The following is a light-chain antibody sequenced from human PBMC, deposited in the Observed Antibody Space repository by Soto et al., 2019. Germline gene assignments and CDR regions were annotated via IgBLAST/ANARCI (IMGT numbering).Light chain of an antibody. CDR2: AAS. Sequence: DLQLTQSPSFLSASVGDRVTITCRASQGISSHLAWYQQKPGKAPNLLIYAASTLQSGVPSRFSGGGSGTEFTLTISSLQPEDFATYYCQQLNSFPFTFGQGTRLDIK. V-gene: IGKV1-9*01. CDR3: QQLNSFPFT. CDR1: QGISSH. J-gene: IGKJ5*01.